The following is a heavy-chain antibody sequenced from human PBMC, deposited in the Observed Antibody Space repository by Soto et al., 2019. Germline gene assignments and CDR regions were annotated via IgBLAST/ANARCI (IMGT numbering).Heavy chain of an antibody. CDR3: ARGFYDSGGYSSPFDY. CDR1: GGSISSGGYY. D-gene: IGHD3-22*01. CDR2: IYYTGST. J-gene: IGHJ4*02. Sequence: SETLSLTCTVSGGSISSGGYYWSWIRQHPGKGLEWIGYIYYTGSTNYNPSLKSRVTISVDTSKNQVSLKLSSVTAADTAVYYCARGFYDSGGYSSPFDYWGQGILVTVSS. V-gene: IGHV4-61*08.